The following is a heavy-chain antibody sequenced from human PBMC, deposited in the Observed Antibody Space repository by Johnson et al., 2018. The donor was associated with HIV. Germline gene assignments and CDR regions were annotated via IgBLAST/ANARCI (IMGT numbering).Heavy chain of an antibody. CDR2: ISGSGGST. J-gene: IGHJ3*02. D-gene: IGHD6-13*01. Sequence: VQLVESGGGVVRPGGSLRLSCAASGFTFSSYGMHWVRQAPGKGLEWVSAISGSGGSTYYADSVKGRFTISRDNSKNTLYLQMNSLRAEDTAVYYCAKVDRPGIAAAPLDAFDIWGQGTMVTVSS. CDR1: GFTFSSYG. V-gene: IGHV3-23*04. CDR3: AKVDRPGIAAAPLDAFDI.